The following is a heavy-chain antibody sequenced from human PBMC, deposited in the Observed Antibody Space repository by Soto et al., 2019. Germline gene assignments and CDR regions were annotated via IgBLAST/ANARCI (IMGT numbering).Heavy chain of an antibody. V-gene: IGHV1-69*06. J-gene: IGHJ5*02. Sequence: SVKVSCKASGGTFSSYAISWVRQAPGRGLEWMGGIIPIFGTANYAQKFQGRVTITADKSTSTAYMELSSLRSEDTAVYYCARMGFSPNWFDPWGQGTLVTVSS. D-gene: IGHD3-3*01. CDR2: IIPIFGTA. CDR3: ARMGFSPNWFDP. CDR1: GGTFSSYA.